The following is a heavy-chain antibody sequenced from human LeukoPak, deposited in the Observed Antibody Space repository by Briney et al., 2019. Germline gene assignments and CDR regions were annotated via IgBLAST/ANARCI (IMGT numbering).Heavy chain of an antibody. Sequence: GGSLRLSCAASGFTFSSYGMHWVRQAPGKGLEWVAFIRYDGSNKYYADSVKGRFTISRDNSKNTLYLQMNSLRAEDTAVYYCAKDLPAVTTRPDAFDIWGQGTMVTVSS. CDR3: AKDLPAVTTRPDAFDI. CDR2: IRYDGSNK. D-gene: IGHD4-17*01. CDR1: GFTFSSYG. J-gene: IGHJ3*02. V-gene: IGHV3-30*02.